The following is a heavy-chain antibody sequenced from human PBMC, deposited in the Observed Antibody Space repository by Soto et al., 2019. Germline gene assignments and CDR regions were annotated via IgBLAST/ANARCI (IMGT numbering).Heavy chain of an antibody. V-gene: IGHV3-33*01. J-gene: IGHJ3*02. D-gene: IGHD3-9*01. CDR1: GFTFSSYG. Sequence: QVQLVESGGGVVQPGRSLRLSCAASGFTFSSYGMHWVRQAPGKGLEWVAVIWYDGSNKYYADSVKGRFTIARDKSKNTLYLQMNSLRAEDTAVYYCARGGMGILTGYDAFDIWGQGTMVTVSS. CDR2: IWYDGSNK. CDR3: ARGGMGILTGYDAFDI.